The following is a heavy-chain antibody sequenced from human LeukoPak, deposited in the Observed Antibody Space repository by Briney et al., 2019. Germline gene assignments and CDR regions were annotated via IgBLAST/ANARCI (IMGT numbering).Heavy chain of an antibody. Sequence: PGGSLRLSCAASGFTFSSYSMNWVRQAPGKGLEWVSSISSSSSYIYYADSVKGRFTISRDNAKNSLYLKMNSLRAEDTAVYYCARDGRIQLWSRTNWFDPWGQGTLVTVSS. V-gene: IGHV3-21*01. D-gene: IGHD5-18*01. CDR3: ARDGRIQLWSRTNWFDP. CDR1: GFTFSSYS. J-gene: IGHJ5*02. CDR2: ISSSSSYI.